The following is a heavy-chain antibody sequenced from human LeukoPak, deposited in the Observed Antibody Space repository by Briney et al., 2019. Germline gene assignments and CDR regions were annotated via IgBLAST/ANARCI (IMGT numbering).Heavy chain of an antibody. CDR3: ATGSGYYYGH. J-gene: IGHJ4*02. CDR1: GFTFHNYY. Sequence: GGSLRLSCVASGFTFHNYYMSWVRQAPGKGLEWVANINQDGSVRYYVDSVKGRFTISRDNAKNSLYLQMNSLRVDDTAVYYCATGSGYYYGHWGQGTLVTVSS. V-gene: IGHV3-7*03. D-gene: IGHD3-22*01. CDR2: INQDGSVR.